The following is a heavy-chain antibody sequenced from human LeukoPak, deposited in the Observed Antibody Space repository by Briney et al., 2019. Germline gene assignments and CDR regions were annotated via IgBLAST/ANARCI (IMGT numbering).Heavy chain of an antibody. V-gene: IGHV4-61*02. CDR2: IYTSGST. CDR3: ARDAVRQLDY. J-gene: IGHJ4*02. Sequence: PSQTLSLTCTASGGSISSGSSYWSWIRQPAGKGLEWIGRIYTSGSTNYNPSLKSRVTISVDTSKNQFSLKLSSVTAADTAVYYCARDAVRQLDYWGQGTLVTVSS. CDR1: GGSISSGSSY. D-gene: IGHD6-13*01.